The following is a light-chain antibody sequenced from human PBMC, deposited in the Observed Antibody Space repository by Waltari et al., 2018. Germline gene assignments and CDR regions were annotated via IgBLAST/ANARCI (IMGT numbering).Light chain of an antibody. V-gene: IGLV2-14*01. Sequence: QSALTQPASVSGSPGQSITISCTGSNSDVGGYNYVSWYQQHPGKAPKVILYDVSNRPSGVSNRFSCSKSGNTASLISSGLQAEDEADYYCGSYRSSSARYVFGTGTKVTVL. CDR1: NSDVGGYNY. J-gene: IGLJ1*01. CDR2: DVS. CDR3: GSYRSSSARYV.